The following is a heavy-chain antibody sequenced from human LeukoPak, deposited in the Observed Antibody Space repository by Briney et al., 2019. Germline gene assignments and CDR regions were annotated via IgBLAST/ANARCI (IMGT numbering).Heavy chain of an antibody. J-gene: IGHJ4*02. D-gene: IGHD2-2*01. CDR1: GFIFSNYW. CDR2: ISSSSSYI. Sequence: GGSLRLSCAASGFIFSNYWMTWVRQAPGKGLEWVSSISSSSSYIYYADSVKGRFTISRDNAKNSLYLQMNSLRAEDTAVYYCARDTRGGSTSYWGQGTLVTVSS. V-gene: IGHV3-21*01. CDR3: ARDTRGGSTSY.